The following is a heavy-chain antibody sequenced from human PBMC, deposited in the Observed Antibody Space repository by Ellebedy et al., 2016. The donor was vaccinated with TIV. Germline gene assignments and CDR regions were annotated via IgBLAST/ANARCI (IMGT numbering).Heavy chain of an antibody. CDR3: ARVQKKMWIQLWLVLDY. CDR2: FDPEDGET. D-gene: IGHD5-18*01. Sequence: ASVKVSCKVSGYTLTELSMHWVRQAPGKGLEWMGGFDPEDGETIYAQKFQGRVTMTEDTSTSTAYMELRSLRSDDTAVYYCARVQKKMWIQLWLVLDYWGQGTLVTVSS. J-gene: IGHJ4*02. CDR1: GYTLTELS. V-gene: IGHV1-24*01.